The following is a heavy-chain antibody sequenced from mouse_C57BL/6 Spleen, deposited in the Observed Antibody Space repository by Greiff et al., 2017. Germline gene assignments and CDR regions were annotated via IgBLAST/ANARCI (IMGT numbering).Heavy chain of an antibody. CDR2: ITHSGET. Sequence: VQRVESGPGLVKPSQSLFLTCSITGFPITSGYYWIWIRQSPGKPLEWMGYITHSGETFYNPSLQSPISITRETSKNQFFLQLNSVTTEDTAMYYCAGDSYYGPSFAYWGQGTLVTVSA. CDR3: AGDSYYGPSFAY. D-gene: IGHD1-1*01. CDR1: GFPITSGYY. V-gene: IGHV12-3*01. J-gene: IGHJ3*01.